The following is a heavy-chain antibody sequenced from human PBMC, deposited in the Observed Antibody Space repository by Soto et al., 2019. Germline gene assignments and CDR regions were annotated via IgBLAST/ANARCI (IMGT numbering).Heavy chain of an antibody. CDR3: ARGRVMGGIDLNLYVMDV. CDR1: EFSFSNHA. J-gene: IGHJ6*02. Sequence: QVQLVESGGGVVQPGTSLRLSCAASEFSFSNHAIHWVRQAPGKGLEWVSSISYDGNYKYYADSVKGRFTISRDNSKNTLYLQMNSLRTEDTAVYYCARGRVMGGIDLNLYVMDVWGQGTTVTVSS. CDR2: ISYDGNYK. V-gene: IGHV3-30-3*01. D-gene: IGHD5-12*01.